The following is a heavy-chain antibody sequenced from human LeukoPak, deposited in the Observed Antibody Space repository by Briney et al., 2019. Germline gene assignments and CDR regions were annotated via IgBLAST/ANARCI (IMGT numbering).Heavy chain of an antibody. CDR3: ARGEVVAATNNWFDP. D-gene: IGHD2-15*01. CDR1: GFTFSSYS. CDR2: ISSSSSYI. V-gene: IGHV3-21*01. Sequence: GGSLRLSCAASGFTFSSYSMNWVRQAPGKGLEWVSSISSSSSYIYYPDSVKGRFTISRDNAKNSLYLQMNSLRAEDTAVYFCARGEVVAATNNWFDPWGQGTLVTVSS. J-gene: IGHJ5*02.